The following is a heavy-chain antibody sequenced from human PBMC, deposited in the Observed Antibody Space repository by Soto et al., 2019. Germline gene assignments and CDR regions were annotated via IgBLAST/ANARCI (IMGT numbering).Heavy chain of an antibody. CDR3: ARGRDIVVVPAAIGYNWFDP. D-gene: IGHD2-2*02. V-gene: IGHV5-51*01. CDR1: GYSFTSYW. CDR2: IYPGDSDT. J-gene: IGHJ5*02. Sequence: GESLKISCNGSGYSFTSYWIGWVRQMPGKGLEWMGIIYPGDSDTRYSPSFQGQVTISADKSISTAYLQWSSLKASDTAMYYCARGRDIVVVPAAIGYNWFDPWGQGTLVTVSS.